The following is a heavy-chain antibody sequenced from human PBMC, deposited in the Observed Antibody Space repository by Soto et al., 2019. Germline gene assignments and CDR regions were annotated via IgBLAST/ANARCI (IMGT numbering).Heavy chain of an antibody. D-gene: IGHD3-3*01. CDR2: INHSGST. V-gene: IGHV4-34*01. CDR1: GGSFSGYY. Sequence: SETLSLTCAVYGGSFSGYYWSWIRQPPGKGLEWIGEINHSGSTNYNPSLKSRVTISVDTSKNQFSLKLSSVTAADTAVYYCASEYYDFWSGYSDYYYGMDVWGQGTTVTVSS. J-gene: IGHJ6*02. CDR3: ASEYYDFWSGYSDYYYGMDV.